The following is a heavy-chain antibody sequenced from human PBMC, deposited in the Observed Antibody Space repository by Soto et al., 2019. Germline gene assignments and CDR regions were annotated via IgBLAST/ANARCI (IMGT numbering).Heavy chain of an antibody. V-gene: IGHV4-38-2*02. Sequence: SETLSLTCAVSGYSISSGYYWGWIRQPPGKGLEWIGSIYHSGSTYYNPSLKSRVTISVDTSKNQFSLNLSSVTAADTAVYYCARDLSVVRGSRPSLGWFDPCGQGTLVTVSS. CDR2: IYHSGST. CDR1: GYSISSGYY. D-gene: IGHD2-15*01. J-gene: IGHJ5*02. CDR3: ARDLSVVRGSRPSLGWFDP.